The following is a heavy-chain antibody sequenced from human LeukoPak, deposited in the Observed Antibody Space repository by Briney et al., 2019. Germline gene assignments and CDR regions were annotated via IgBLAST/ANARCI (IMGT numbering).Heavy chain of an antibody. D-gene: IGHD2-2*01. V-gene: IGHV1-46*01. J-gene: IGHJ3*02. Sequence: ASVKVSCKASGYTFTSYYMHWVRQAPGHGLEWMGIINPSGGSTSYAQKFQGRVTMTRDTSTSIVYMELSSLRSEDTAVYYCARDVGCSSTSCYVDAFDIWGQGTMVTVSS. CDR2: INPSGGST. CDR1: GYTFTSYY. CDR3: ARDVGCSSTSCYVDAFDI.